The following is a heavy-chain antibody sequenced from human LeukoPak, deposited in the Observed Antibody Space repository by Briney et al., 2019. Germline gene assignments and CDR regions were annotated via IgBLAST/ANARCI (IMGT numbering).Heavy chain of an antibody. CDR3: ARSKGSGSYSFDY. J-gene: IGHJ4*02. CDR1: GFIFNTYA. CDR2: ITTSGDTT. V-gene: IGHV3-23*01. D-gene: IGHD3-10*01. Sequence: GGSLRLSCAAPGFIFNTYAMNWVRQTPGRGLEWVSLITTSGDTTYYADSVKGRFTISRDNSKNTVHLQMDSLRAEDTAEYYCARSKGSGSYSFDYWGQGTLVTVSS.